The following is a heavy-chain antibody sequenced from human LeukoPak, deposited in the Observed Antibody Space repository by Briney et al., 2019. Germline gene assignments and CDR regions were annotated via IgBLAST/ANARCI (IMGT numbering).Heavy chain of an antibody. CDR1: GFTFSSYS. CDR3: ARDQQWLYYFDY. CDR2: ISSSSYI. V-gene: IGHV3-21*01. Sequence: GGSLRLSCAASGFTFSSYSMNWVRQAPGKGLEWVSSISSSSYIYYADSVKGRFTISRDNVKSSLYLQMNSLRAEDRAVYYCARDQQWLYYFDYWGQGTLVTVSS. D-gene: IGHD6-19*01. J-gene: IGHJ4*02.